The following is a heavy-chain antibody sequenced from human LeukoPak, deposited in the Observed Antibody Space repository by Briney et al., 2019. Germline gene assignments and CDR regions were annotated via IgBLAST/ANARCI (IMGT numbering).Heavy chain of an antibody. Sequence: ASVKVSCKASGFTFTSSAMQWVRQARGQRLEWIGWIVVGSGNTNYAQKFQERVTITRDMSTSTAYMELSSLRSEDTAVYYCAAAFYGDYETWFDYWGQGTLVTVSS. D-gene: IGHD4-17*01. CDR3: AAAFYGDYETWFDY. J-gene: IGHJ4*02. CDR1: GFTFTSSA. CDR2: IVVGSGNT. V-gene: IGHV1-58*02.